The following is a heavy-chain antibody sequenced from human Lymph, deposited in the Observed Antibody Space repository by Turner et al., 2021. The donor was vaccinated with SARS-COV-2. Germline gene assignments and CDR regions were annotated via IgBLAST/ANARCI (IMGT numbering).Heavy chain of an antibody. Sequence: QVQLVQSGAEVKKPGSSVKVSCKASGGTFSSSAISWVRQAPGQGLYWLGGVIPLLAIANYAQKFQGRVTITPDKSPSTAFMELSSLGSEDPAVYFFARIAAPGMGGGVHYYYYAMDVWGQGTTVTVSS. J-gene: IGHJ6*02. CDR2: VIPLLAIA. CDR3: ARIAAPGMGGGVHYYYYAMDV. V-gene: IGHV1-69*10. CDR1: GGTFSSSA. D-gene: IGHD6-13*01.